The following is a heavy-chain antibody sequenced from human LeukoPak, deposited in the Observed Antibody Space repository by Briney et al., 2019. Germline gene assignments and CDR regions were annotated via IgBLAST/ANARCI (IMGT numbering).Heavy chain of an antibody. J-gene: IGHJ4*02. Sequence: PGGSLRLSCAASGFTFSSYSMNWVRQAPGKGLEWVSYISSSSSTIYYADSVKGRFTISRDNSKNTLYLQMNSLRAEDTAVYYCAKGVDSYFDWKPTSLDYWGQGTLITVSS. CDR1: GFTFSSYS. CDR2: ISSSSSTI. D-gene: IGHD3-9*01. V-gene: IGHV3-48*01. CDR3: AKGVDSYFDWKPTSLDY.